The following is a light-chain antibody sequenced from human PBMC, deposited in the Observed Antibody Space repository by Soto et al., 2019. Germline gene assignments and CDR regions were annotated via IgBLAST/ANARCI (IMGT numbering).Light chain of an antibody. Sequence: EIVMTQSPATLSVSPGERATLSCRAGQNIHTNLAWYQQKPGQAPRLLFYGASTGATGLPARFSGSGSGTDFTLTISSLEPEDFAVYYCQQRSNWPPITFGQGTHW. CDR1: QNIHTN. V-gene: IGKV3-15*01. J-gene: IGKJ5*01. CDR3: QQRSNWPPIT. CDR2: GAS.